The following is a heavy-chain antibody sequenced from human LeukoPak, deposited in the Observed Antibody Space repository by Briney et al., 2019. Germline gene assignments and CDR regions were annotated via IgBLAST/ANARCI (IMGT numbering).Heavy chain of an antibody. D-gene: IGHD2-15*01. J-gene: IGHJ3*02. CDR1: GGSINTYY. CDR3: AKGINAFDI. Sequence: SETLSLTCTVSGGSINTYYWSWIRQPPGKGLEWIGYIYYSGSTNYNPSLKSRVTISVDTSKNQFSLKLSSVTAADTAVYYCAKGINAFDIWGQGTMVTVSS. V-gene: IGHV4-59*01. CDR2: IYYSGST.